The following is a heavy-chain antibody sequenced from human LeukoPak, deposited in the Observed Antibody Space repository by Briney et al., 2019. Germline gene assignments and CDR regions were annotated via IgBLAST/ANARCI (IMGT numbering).Heavy chain of an antibody. CDR1: GGSISTYY. CDR2: IYTSGST. Sequence: RTSETLSLTCTVSGGSISTYYWSWIRQPAGKGLEWIGRIYTSGSTNYNPSLKSRVTMSVDTSKNQFSLKLSSVTAADTAVYYCARDGRQYCGGDCYPAWGQGTLLTVSS. CDR3: ARDGRQYCGGDCYPA. V-gene: IGHV4-4*07. J-gene: IGHJ4*02. D-gene: IGHD2-21*01.